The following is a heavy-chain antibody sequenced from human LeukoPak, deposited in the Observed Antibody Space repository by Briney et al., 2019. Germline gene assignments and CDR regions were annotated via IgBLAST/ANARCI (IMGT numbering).Heavy chain of an antibody. J-gene: IGHJ4*02. CDR3: AKDLDYTTYGYDFDY. CDR2: IGAGVTFT. D-gene: IGHD4-11*01. CDR1: GFTFSSYA. V-gene: IGHV3-23*01. Sequence: GGSLRLSCAASGFTFSSYAMNWVRRAPGKGLEWVSGIGAGVTFTYYADSVKGRFTISRDNSRNTLYLQMNSLRADDTAVYYCAKDLDYTTYGYDFDYWGQGTLVTVSS.